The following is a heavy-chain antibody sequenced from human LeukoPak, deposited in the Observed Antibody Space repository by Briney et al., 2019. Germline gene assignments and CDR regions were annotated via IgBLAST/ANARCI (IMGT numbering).Heavy chain of an antibody. V-gene: IGHV4-59*08. Sequence: SETLSLICTVSGGSISSYYWSWIRQPPGNGLEWIGYIYYRGRTNYNHSHKSRVTISVDTSKNQFSLKRSSVTAADTAVYYCARYQHSSGWDGEYYFDYWGQGALVTVSS. CDR2: IYYRGRT. CDR3: ARYQHSSGWDGEYYFDY. CDR1: GGSISSYY. D-gene: IGHD6-19*01. J-gene: IGHJ4*02.